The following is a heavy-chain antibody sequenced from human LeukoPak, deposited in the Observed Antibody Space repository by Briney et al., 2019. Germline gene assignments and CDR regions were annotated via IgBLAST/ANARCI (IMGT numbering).Heavy chain of an antibody. CDR3: ARGRQDVTMIVVVMTAVSYYLDV. V-gene: IGHV4-34*01. CDR2: MNPSGST. D-gene: IGHD3-22*01. Sequence: SETLSLTCAVYGGSFSGYYWTWIRQTPEKGLEWIGEMNPSGSTSYNPSLKSRVTISVDTSKNQFSLKLSSVTAADTAVYYCARGRQDVTMIVVVMTAVSYYLDVWGKGATVTVS. CDR1: GGSFSGYY. J-gene: IGHJ6*03.